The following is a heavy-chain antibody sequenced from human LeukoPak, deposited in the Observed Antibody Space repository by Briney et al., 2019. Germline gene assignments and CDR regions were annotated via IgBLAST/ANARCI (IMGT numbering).Heavy chain of an antibody. J-gene: IGHJ4*02. D-gene: IGHD3-22*01. CDR1: GFTFSSYG. V-gene: IGHV3-30*18. CDR3: AKAIDDSSGYYIDY. CDR2: ISYDGSNK. Sequence: GGSLRLSCAASGFTFSSYGMHWVRRAPGKGLEWVAVISYDGSNKYYADSVKGRFTISRDNSKNTLYLQMNSLRAEGTAVYYCAKAIDDSSGYYIDYWGQGTLVTVSS.